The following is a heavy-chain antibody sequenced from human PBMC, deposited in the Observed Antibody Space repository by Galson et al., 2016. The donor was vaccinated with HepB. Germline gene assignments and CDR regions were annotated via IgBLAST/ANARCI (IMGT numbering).Heavy chain of an antibody. V-gene: IGHV3-74*01. CDR1: GFTFSNYA. CDR3: ARDVRGSEDY. CDR2: INTDGSTT. D-gene: IGHD1-26*01. J-gene: IGHJ4*02. Sequence: SLRLSCAASGFTFSNYAMSWVRQAPGKGLVWVSRINTDGSTTNYADSVKGRFTISRDNAKNSLYLQMNSLRDEDTAVYYCARDVRGSEDYWGQGTLVTVSS.